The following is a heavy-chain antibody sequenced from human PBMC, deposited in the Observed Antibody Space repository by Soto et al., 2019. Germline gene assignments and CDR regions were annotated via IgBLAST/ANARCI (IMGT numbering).Heavy chain of an antibody. Sequence: QVQLQESGPGLVNPSGTLSLTCAVSGGSISSVNWWCRFGQSQEKGLEWIGEIHHSGCTNYNPTLKSRVTISVDRSNNQFSLKLSSVTAADTAVYYCARGNFDYWGQGTLVTVSS. CDR2: IHHSGCT. J-gene: IGHJ4*02. CDR1: GGSISSVNW. V-gene: IGHV4-4*02. CDR3: ARGNFDY.